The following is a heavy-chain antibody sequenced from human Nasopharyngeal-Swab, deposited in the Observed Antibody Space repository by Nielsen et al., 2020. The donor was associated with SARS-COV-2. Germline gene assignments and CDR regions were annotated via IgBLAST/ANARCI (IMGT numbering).Heavy chain of an antibody. CDR2: IIPIYGTT. Sequence: SVKVSCKASGDTFNNNAISWVRQAPGQGLEWMGGIIPIYGTTNRAQKFQGRLTITADDTTNTAYMELSSLRSEDTAVYYCARESLFSSFSFVRGYAGYAFDIWGQGTMVTVSS. V-gene: IGHV1-69*13. CDR3: ARESLFSSFSFVRGYAGYAFDI. J-gene: IGHJ3*02. CDR1: GDTFNNNA. D-gene: IGHD3-22*01.